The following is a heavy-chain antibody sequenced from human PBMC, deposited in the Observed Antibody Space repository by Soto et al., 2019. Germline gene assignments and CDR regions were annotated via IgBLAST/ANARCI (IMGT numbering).Heavy chain of an antibody. V-gene: IGHV1-18*01. CDR2: VRTYNDET. Sequence: QVQLVQSGAEMKKPGASVTVSCKASGYTFTKYGVTWVRQAPGEGLEYMGWVRTYNDETNYAQKFRGRLTMTTDTATSTAYMDLGSLTSDDTAVYYCAGDWGADMHTITGLWGQGTLVTVST. J-gene: IGHJ4*02. CDR1: GYTFTKYG. CDR3: AGDWGADMHTITGL. D-gene: IGHD5-12*01.